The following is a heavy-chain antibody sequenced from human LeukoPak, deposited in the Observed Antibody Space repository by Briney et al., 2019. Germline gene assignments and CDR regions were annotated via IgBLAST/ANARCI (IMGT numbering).Heavy chain of an antibody. D-gene: IGHD2-2*01. Sequence: GGSLRLSCAASGFTFSSYSMNWVRQAPGKGLEWVSSISSSSSYIYYADSVKGRFTISRGNAKNSLYLQMNSLRAEDTAVYYCARVRYCSSTSCYAVLDYWGQGTLVTVSS. CDR3: ARVRYCSSTSCYAVLDY. CDR2: ISSSSSYI. V-gene: IGHV3-21*01. J-gene: IGHJ4*02. CDR1: GFTFSSYS.